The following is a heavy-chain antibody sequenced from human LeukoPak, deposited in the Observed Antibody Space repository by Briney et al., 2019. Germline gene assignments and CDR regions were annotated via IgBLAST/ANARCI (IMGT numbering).Heavy chain of an antibody. CDR1: GFTLSSYW. D-gene: IGHD3-22*01. Sequence: GGSLRLSCAASGFTLSSYWIHWVRQAPGKGLVWVSRIKSDGRTNYADSVKGRFTISRDNAKNTVSLQMNSLRAEDMGVYYCARAPSEIGGYYPEYFRHWGQGTLVIVSS. J-gene: IGHJ1*01. CDR3: ARAPSEIGGYYPEYFRH. V-gene: IGHV3-74*01. CDR2: IKSDGRT.